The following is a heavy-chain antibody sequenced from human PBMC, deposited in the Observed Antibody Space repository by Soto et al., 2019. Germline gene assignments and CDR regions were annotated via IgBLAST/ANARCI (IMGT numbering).Heavy chain of an antibody. D-gene: IGHD3-3*01. J-gene: IGHJ6*03. CDR1: GFTFSSYS. Sequence: SGGSLRLSCAASGFTFSSYSMNWVRQAPGKGLEWVSSISSSSSYIYYADSVKGRFTISRDNAKNSLYLQMNSLRAEDTAVYYCARDVAYDFWSGYFREDYYYYYMDVWGKGTTVTVSS. CDR3: ARDVAYDFWSGYFREDYYYYYMDV. V-gene: IGHV3-21*01. CDR2: ISSSSSYI.